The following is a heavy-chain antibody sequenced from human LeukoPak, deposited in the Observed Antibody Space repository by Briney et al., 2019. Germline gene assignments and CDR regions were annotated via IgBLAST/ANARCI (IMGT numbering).Heavy chain of an antibody. CDR1: GGSISSSSYY. V-gene: IGHV4-39*07. CDR2: IYYIGST. J-gene: IGHJ6*03. CDR3: AGGYDPGTFYYYMDV. Sequence: SETLSLTCTVSGGSISSSSYYWGWIRQPPGKGLEWIGSIYYIGSTYYNPSLKSRITISIDTSKNQFSLRLNSVTAADTAVYYCAGGYDPGTFYYYMDVWGKGTTVSVSS. D-gene: IGHD6-19*01.